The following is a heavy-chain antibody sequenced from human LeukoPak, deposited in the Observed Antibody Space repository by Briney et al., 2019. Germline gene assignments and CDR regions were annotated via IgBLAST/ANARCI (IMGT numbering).Heavy chain of an antibody. J-gene: IGHJ4*02. CDR2: IRYDGSNK. CDR3: AKDLAWISVRGSLDY. CDR1: GFTFSSYG. V-gene: IGHV3-30*02. D-gene: IGHD5-12*01. Sequence: PGGTLRLSCAASGFTFSSYGMHWVRQAPGKGLEWVGFIRYDGSNKYYADSVKGRFTISRDNSKNTLYLQMNSLRAEDTAVYYCAKDLAWISVRGSLDYWGQGTLVTVSS.